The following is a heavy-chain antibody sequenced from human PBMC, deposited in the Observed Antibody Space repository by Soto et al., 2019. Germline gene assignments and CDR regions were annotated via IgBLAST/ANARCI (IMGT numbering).Heavy chain of an antibody. J-gene: IGHJ4*02. D-gene: IGHD6-19*01. CDR3: ARSVEGHFDY. CDR1: GFTFRIYS. CDR2: MTSDMKTI. V-gene: IGHV3-48*02. Sequence: EVQLVESGGGLVRPGGSLRLSCAASGFTFRIYSMNWIRQAPGKGLEWVSYMTSDMKTIHYADSVKGRFTISRDNARNSVYLQMTSLRDEATAVYYCARSVEGHFDYWGQGTLVTVSS.